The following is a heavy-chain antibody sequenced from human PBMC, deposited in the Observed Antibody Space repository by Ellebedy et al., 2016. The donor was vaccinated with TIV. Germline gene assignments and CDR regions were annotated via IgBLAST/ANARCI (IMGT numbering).Heavy chain of an antibody. D-gene: IGHD6-13*01. CDR3: ARARRSSSWAGGVDY. CDR1: GGSFSGYY. J-gene: IGHJ4*02. CDR2: INHSGST. Sequence: SETLSLTXAVYGGSFSGYYWSWIRQPPGKGLEWIGEINHSGSTNYNPSLKSRVTISVDTSKNQFSLRLSSVTAADTAVYYCARARRSSSWAGGVDYWGQGTLVTVSS. V-gene: IGHV4-34*01.